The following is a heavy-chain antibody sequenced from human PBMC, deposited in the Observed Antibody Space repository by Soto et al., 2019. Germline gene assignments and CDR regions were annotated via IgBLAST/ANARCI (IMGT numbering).Heavy chain of an antibody. CDR2: IIPIFGTA. D-gene: IGHD4-4*01. J-gene: IGHJ6*02. CDR3: ARDLFYSNYQGEAYYYYGMDV. CDR1: GGTFSSYT. V-gene: IGHV1-69*06. Sequence: SVKVSCKASGGTFSSYTISWVRQAPGQGLEWMGGIIPIFGTANYAQKFQGRVTITADKSTSTAYMELSSLRSEDTAVYYCARDLFYSNYQGEAYYYYGMDVWGQGTTVTVSS.